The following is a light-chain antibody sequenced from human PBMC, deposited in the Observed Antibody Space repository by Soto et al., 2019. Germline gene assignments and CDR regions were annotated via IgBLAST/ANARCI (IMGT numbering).Light chain of an antibody. J-gene: IGKJ4*01. Sequence: VMAQSPATLAVSPWERATLSFRASQSVSSDLAWYQQKPGQAPRLLIYATSTRATGIPARFSGSGSGTEFTLTISSLQSEDFAVYFCQKYDKWPLTFGGGTRW. V-gene: IGKV3-15*01. CDR2: ATS. CDR3: QKYDKWPLT. CDR1: QSVSSD.